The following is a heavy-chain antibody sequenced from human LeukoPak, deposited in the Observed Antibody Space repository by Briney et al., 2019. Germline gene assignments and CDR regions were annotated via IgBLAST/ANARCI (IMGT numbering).Heavy chain of an antibody. D-gene: IGHD6-19*01. CDR3: AKDTPDRSVTGDVFDI. Sequence: PGGSLRLSCAASGFTFSSYWMHWVRQAPGKGLVWVSRINSDGSSTSYADSVKGRFTISRDNSQNTVYLQMSLLRIEDTAVYYCAKDTPDRSVTGDVFDIWGQGTMVTVSS. J-gene: IGHJ3*02. CDR1: GFTFSSYW. V-gene: IGHV3-74*01. CDR2: INSDGSST.